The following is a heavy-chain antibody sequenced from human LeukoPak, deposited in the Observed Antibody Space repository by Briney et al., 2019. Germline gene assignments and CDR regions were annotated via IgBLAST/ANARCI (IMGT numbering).Heavy chain of an antibody. J-gene: IGHJ4*02. CDR2: ISYDGSNK. CDR3: AKVGQWLVLGDY. V-gene: IGHV3-30*18. CDR1: GFTFSSYG. D-gene: IGHD6-19*01. Sequence: GGSLRLSCAASGFTFSSYGMHWVRQAPGKGLEWVAVISYDGSNKYYADSVKGRFTISRDNSKNTLYLQMNSLRAEDTAVYYCAKVGQWLVLGDYWGQGTLVTVSS.